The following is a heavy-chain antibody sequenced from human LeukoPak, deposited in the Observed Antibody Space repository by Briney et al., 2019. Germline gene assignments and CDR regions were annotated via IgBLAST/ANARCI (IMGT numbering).Heavy chain of an antibody. CDR1: GGTFSSYA. CDR2: MNPNSGNT. CDR3: ARAGGYCGRISCPYYFDY. V-gene: IGHV1-8*02. J-gene: IGHJ4*02. D-gene: IGHD2-15*01. Sequence: ASVKVSCKASGGTFSSYAISWVRQAPGQGLEWMGWMNPNSGNTGYAQKFQGRVTMTRNTSISTAYMELSSLRSEDTAVYYCARAGGYCGRISCPYYFDYWGQGSLVAVSS.